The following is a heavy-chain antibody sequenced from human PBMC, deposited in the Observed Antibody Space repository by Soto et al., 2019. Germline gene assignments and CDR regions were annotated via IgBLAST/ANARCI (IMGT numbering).Heavy chain of an antibody. CDR2: IYYSGST. CDR1: GGSVCIGDYS. V-gene: IGHV4-30-4*01. CDR3: ARDRRGHDFWVLHGMDV. D-gene: IGHD3-3*01. Sequence: KPSWSLSLTCAACGGSVCIGDYSWRWIRKPPGKGLEWIGYIYYSGSTYYNPSLKSRVTISVDTSKNQFSLKLSSVTAADTAVYYCARDRRGHDFWVLHGMDVWGQGTSGTGSS. J-gene: IGHJ6*02.